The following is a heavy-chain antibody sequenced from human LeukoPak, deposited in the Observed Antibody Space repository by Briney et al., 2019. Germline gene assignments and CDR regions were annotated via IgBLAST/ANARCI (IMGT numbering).Heavy chain of an antibody. CDR1: GFTVSSNY. V-gene: IGHV3-30-3*01. D-gene: IGHD3-3*01. Sequence: GGSLRLSCAASGFTVSSNYMSWVRQAPGKGLEWVAVISYDGSNKYYADSVKGRFTISRDNSKNTLYLQMNSLRAEDTAVYYCARQYHDFWSGYYSYYYYGMDVWGQGTTVTVSS. CDR2: ISYDGSNK. CDR3: ARQYHDFWSGYYSYYYYGMDV. J-gene: IGHJ6*02.